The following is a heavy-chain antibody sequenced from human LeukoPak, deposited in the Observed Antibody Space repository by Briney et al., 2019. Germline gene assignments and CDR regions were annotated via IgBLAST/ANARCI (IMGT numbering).Heavy chain of an antibody. J-gene: IGHJ6*02. V-gene: IGHV3-53*01. D-gene: IGHD6-6*01. CDR3: ARDRIAARPGDYYYGMDV. Sequence: GGSLRLSCAASGFTVSSNYMSWLRQAPGKGLEWVPVIYSGGSTYYADSVKGRFTISRDNSKNTLYLQMNSLRAEDTAVYYCARDRIAARPGDYYYGMDVWGQGTTVTVSS. CDR2: IYSGGST. CDR1: GFTVSSNY.